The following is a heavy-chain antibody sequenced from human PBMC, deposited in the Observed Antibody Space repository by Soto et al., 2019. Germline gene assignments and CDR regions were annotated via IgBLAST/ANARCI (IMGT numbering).Heavy chain of an antibody. J-gene: IGHJ4*02. D-gene: IGHD5-12*01. CDR3: ANGRDGYNFEN. Sequence: PGGSLRLSCAASGFTFSSYAMSWVRQAPEKGLEWVSSIRGSGGSTYYADSVKGRFIISRDNSNNTLYLQVNSLRAEDTAVYYCANGRDGYNFENWGQGTLVTVSS. CDR2: IRGSGGST. CDR1: GFTFSSYA. V-gene: IGHV3-23*01.